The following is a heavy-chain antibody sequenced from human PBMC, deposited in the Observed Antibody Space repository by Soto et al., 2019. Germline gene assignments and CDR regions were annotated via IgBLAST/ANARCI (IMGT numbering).Heavy chain of an antibody. CDR1: GGSISSSSYY. Sequence: QLQLQESGPRLVKPSETLSLTCTVSGGSISSSSYYWRWIRQPPGKGLEWIGSIYYSGSTYYNPSLKSRLTMYVDTSGDQCSLKVSSGTARDTAVYYCATTYFFGAGSAYWGQGTLVTVSS. J-gene: IGHJ4*02. D-gene: IGHD3-10*01. CDR3: ATTYFFGAGSAY. CDR2: IYYSGST. V-gene: IGHV4-39*01.